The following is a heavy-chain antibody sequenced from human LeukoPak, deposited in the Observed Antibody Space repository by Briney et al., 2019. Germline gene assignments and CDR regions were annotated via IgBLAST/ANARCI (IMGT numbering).Heavy chain of an antibody. J-gene: IGHJ4*02. Sequence: SETLSLTCAVYGGSFSGYYWSWIRQPPGKGLDWIGELNHSGSTNYNPSLKSRVTISVDTSKNQFSLKLSSVTAADTAVYYCARAHSIRSVVIISRFDYWGQGTLVTVSS. V-gene: IGHV4-34*01. CDR2: LNHSGST. CDR3: ARAHSIRSVVIISRFDY. CDR1: GGSFSGYY. D-gene: IGHD3-3*01.